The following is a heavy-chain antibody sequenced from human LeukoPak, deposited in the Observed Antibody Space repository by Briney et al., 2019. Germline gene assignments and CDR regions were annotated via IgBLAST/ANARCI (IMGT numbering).Heavy chain of an antibody. D-gene: IGHD6-6*01. CDR2: MNPNSGNT. J-gene: IGHJ4*02. CDR1: GYTFTSYD. V-gene: IGHV1-8*01. CDR3: ARGRVAARLPQDY. Sequence: ASVKVFCKASGYTFTSYDINWVRQATGQGLEWMGWMNPNSGNTGYAQKFQGRVTMTRNTSISTAYMELSGLRSEDTAVYYCARGRVAARLPQDYWGQGTLVTVSS.